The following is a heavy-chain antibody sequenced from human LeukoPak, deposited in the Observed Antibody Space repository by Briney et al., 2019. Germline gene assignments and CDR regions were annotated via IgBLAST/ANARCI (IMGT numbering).Heavy chain of an antibody. Sequence: SETLSLTCTVSGASVSSASYWTWIRQPPGKGVEWIAHIYNGVNTNYNPSLRSRVTISVDTSKNQFSLRLNSVTAADTAVYYCARSRAFNSGAFDPWGQGSLVTVSS. D-gene: IGHD1-26*01. V-gene: IGHV4-61*01. CDR1: GASVSSASY. J-gene: IGHJ5*02. CDR2: IYNGVNT. CDR3: ARSRAFNSGAFDP.